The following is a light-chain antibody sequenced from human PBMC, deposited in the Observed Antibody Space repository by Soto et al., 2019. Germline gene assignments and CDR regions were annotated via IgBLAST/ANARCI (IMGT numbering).Light chain of an antibody. CDR1: SSDVGGYNY. J-gene: IGLJ1*01. Sequence: QSALTQPASVSGSPGQSITISCTGTSSDVGGYNYVSWYQQHPGKAPKLMIYEVSNRPSGVSNRFSGSKSGNTASLTISGLQAEDEAGYYCSSYTSSSIAYVFGTGTKVTVL. V-gene: IGLV2-14*01. CDR3: SSYTSSSIAYV. CDR2: EVS.